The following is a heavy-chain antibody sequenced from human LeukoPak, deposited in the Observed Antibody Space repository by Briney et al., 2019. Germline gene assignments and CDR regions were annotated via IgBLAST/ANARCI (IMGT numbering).Heavy chain of an antibody. CDR3: AREAITIFGVVRTQTTYGPHRFDP. D-gene: IGHD3-3*01. J-gene: IGHJ5*02. CDR1: GFTFSSYS. V-gene: IGHV3-21*04. CDR2: ISSSSSYI. Sequence: GGSLRLSCAASGFTFSSYSMNWVRQAPGKGLEWVSSISSSSSYIYYADSVKGRFTISRDNAKNSLYLQMNSLRAEDTAVYYRAREAITIFGVVRTQTTYGPHRFDPWGQGTLVTVSS.